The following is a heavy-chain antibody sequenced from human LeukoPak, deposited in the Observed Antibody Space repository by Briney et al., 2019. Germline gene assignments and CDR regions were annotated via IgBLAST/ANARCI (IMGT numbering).Heavy chain of an antibody. CDR1: GGSINSYY. Sequence: PSETLSLTCSVSGGSINSYYWSSIRQPAGKGLEWIGRIYSSGSTNYNPSFKSRVTMSVDTSKNQFFLKLSSVTAADTAVYYCARDRGYRGYDHFDYWGQGTLVTVSS. CDR3: ARDRGYRGYDHFDY. V-gene: IGHV4-4*07. CDR2: IYSSGST. D-gene: IGHD5-12*01. J-gene: IGHJ4*02.